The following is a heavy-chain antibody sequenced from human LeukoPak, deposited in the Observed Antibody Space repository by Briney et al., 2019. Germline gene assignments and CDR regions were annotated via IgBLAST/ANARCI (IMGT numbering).Heavy chain of an antibody. Sequence: GASVKVSCKASGYTFTGYHMHWVRQAPGQGLEWMGWINPNSGGTNYAQKFQGRVTMTRDTSISTAYMELSRLRSDDTAVYYCARSATSHYYDSSGYPNWFDPWGQGTLVTVSS. CDR3: ARSATSHYYDSSGYPNWFDP. CDR2: INPNSGGT. J-gene: IGHJ5*02. CDR1: GYTFTGYH. D-gene: IGHD3-22*01. V-gene: IGHV1-2*02.